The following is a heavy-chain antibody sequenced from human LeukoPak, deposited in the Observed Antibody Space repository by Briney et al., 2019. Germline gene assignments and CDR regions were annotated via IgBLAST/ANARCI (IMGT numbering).Heavy chain of an antibody. D-gene: IGHD6-19*01. CDR2: IDPNSGGT. V-gene: IGHV1-2*02. CDR3: ARWRGYVSGWSGPFDD. CDR1: GYTFTGHY. Sequence: ASVKVSCKASGYTFTGHYMHWVRQAPGQGLEWMGWIDPNSGGTNYAQKFQGRVPMTRDTSISTAYMELSSLRSDDTAVYYCARWRGYVSGWSGPFDDWGQGTLVTVSS. J-gene: IGHJ4*02.